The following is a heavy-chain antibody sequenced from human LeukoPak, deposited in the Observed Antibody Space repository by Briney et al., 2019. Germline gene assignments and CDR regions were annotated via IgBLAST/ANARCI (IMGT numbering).Heavy chain of an antibody. CDR1: GFTFSSYW. D-gene: IGHD5-18*01. CDR3: ARGGSGYRYDWLFDY. V-gene: IGHV3-74*01. J-gene: IGHJ4*02. CDR2: INSDGSST. Sequence: GGSLRLSCAASGFTFSSYWMHWVRQAPGKGLVWVSRINSDGSSTGYADSVKGRFTISRDNAKNTLYLQMNSLRAEDTAVYYCARGGSGYRYDWLFDYWGQGTLVTVSS.